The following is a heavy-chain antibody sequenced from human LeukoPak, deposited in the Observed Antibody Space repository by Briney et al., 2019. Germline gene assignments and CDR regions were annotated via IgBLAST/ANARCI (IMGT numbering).Heavy chain of an antibody. D-gene: IGHD2-8*01. CDR3: ARDKGTLYLSSFDY. J-gene: IGHJ4*02. CDR2: ITSDSRGI. CDR1: GFTYSHYG. V-gene: IGHV3-NL1*01. Sequence: GGSLRLSCVASGFTYSHYGMNWVRQAPGKGLEWVSGITSDSRGIYYADSVKGRFTISRDNSKNTLYLQMNSLRAADTAVYYCARDKGTLYLSSFDYWGQGTLVTVSS.